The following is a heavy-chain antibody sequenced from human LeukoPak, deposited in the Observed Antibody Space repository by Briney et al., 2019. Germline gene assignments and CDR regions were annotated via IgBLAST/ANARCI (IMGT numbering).Heavy chain of an antibody. D-gene: IGHD3-10*01. CDR2: ISYDGSNK. CDR3: AKDFNRYYYGSGSPILPDY. J-gene: IGHJ4*02. CDR1: GFTFSSYG. Sequence: GSLRLSCAASGFTFSSYGMHWVRQAPGKGLEWVAVISYDGSNKYYADSVKGRFTISRDNSKNTLYLQMNSLRAEDTAVYYCAKDFNRYYYGSGSPILPDYWGQGTLVTVSS. V-gene: IGHV3-30*18.